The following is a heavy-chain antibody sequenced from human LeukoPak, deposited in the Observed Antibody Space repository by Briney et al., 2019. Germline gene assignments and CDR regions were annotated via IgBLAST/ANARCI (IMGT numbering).Heavy chain of an antibody. CDR1: GFTFDDYT. J-gene: IGHJ2*01. V-gene: IGHV3-43*01. Sequence: GGSLRLSCAASGFTFDDYTMHWVRQAPGKGLEWVSLISWDGGSTYYAGSVKGRFTISRDNSKNSLYLQMNSLRTEDTALYYCAKDRGYSGSLLGYFDLWGRGTLVTVSS. CDR2: ISWDGGST. D-gene: IGHD1-26*01. CDR3: AKDRGYSGSLLGYFDL.